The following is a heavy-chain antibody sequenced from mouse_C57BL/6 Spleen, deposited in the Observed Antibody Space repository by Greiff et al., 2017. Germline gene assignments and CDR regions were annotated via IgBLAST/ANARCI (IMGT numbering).Heavy chain of an antibody. CDR3: ARGELGRGFAY. Sequence: QVQLQQPGAELVKPGASVKLSCKASGYTFTSYWMHWVKQRPGQGLEWIGMIHPNSGSTNYNEKFKSKATLTVDKSSSTAYMQLSSLTSEDFAVYYCARGELGRGFAYWGQGTLVTVSA. CDR1: GYTFTSYW. D-gene: IGHD4-1*01. J-gene: IGHJ3*01. CDR2: IHPNSGST. V-gene: IGHV1-64*01.